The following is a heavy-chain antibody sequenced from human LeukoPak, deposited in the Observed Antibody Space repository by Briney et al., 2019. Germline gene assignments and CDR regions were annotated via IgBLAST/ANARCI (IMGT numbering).Heavy chain of an antibody. V-gene: IGHV1-69*04. CDR1: GGTLSGFA. J-gene: IGHJ6*02. CDR2: IIPIVGIP. Sequence: ASVKVSCKASGGTLSGFAFSWVRQAPGQGLEWMGRIIPIVGIPTYAQKFLGRVRITADESTSTAYMELSSLRSEDTAVYSCATSRYCDTTICYRLYGMDVWGQGTTVTVSS. D-gene: IGHD2-2*01. CDR3: ATSRYCDTTICYRLYGMDV.